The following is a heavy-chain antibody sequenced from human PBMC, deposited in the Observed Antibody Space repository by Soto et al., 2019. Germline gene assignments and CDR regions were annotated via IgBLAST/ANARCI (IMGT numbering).Heavy chain of an antibody. CDR1: GGSISSYY. CDR3: ASAYDIAAAGTLKNWFDP. Sequence: SETLSLTCTVSGGSISSYYWSWIRQPPGKGLEWIGYIYYSGSTNYNPSLKSRVTISVDTSKNQFSLKLSSVTAADTAVYYCASAYDIAAAGTLKNWFDPWGQGTLVTVSS. CDR2: IYYSGST. J-gene: IGHJ5*02. D-gene: IGHD6-13*01. V-gene: IGHV4-59*08.